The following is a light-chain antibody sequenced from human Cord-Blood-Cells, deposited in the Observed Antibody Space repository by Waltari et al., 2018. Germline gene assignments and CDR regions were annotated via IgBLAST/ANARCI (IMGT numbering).Light chain of an antibody. Sequence: QSALTQPASVSGSPGQSLPISCTGTRRAVGSYNLVSCYQQHPGKAPKLMIYEGSKRPSGVSNRFSGSKSGNTASLTISGLQAEDEADYYCCSYAGSSTLVFGGGTKLTVL. CDR2: EGS. CDR1: RRAVGSYNL. J-gene: IGLJ3*02. CDR3: CSYAGSSTLV. V-gene: IGLV2-23*01.